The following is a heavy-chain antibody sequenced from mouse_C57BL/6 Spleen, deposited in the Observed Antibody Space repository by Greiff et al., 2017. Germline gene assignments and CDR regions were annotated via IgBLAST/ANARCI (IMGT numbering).Heavy chain of an antibody. J-gene: IGHJ4*01. CDR3: ARAYYSNLYYAMDY. V-gene: IGHV1-52*01. CDR1: GYTFTSYW. CDR2: IDPSDSGT. D-gene: IGHD2-5*01. Sequence: VQLQQPGAELVRPGSSVKLSCKASGYTFTSYWMHWVKQRPIQGLEWIGNIDPSDSGTHYNQKFKDKATLTVDKSSSTAYMQLSSLTSEDSAVYYCARAYYSNLYYAMDYWGQGTSVTVSS.